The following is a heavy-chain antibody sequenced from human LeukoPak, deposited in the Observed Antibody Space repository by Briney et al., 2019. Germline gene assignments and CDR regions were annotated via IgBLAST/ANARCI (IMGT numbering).Heavy chain of an antibody. CDR3: ARVISSSWYHHDH. CDR1: RYTPTTAV. CDR2: ISTYNANT. D-gene: IGHD6-13*01. V-gene: IGHV1-18*01. Sequence: ASVKVSSKTPRYTPTTAVISSVRQAPGQRLEWMGWISTYNANTKYAQKFQGRVAMTTDTSTSTAYMELRNLRFDDTAFYYCARVISSSWYHHDHWGQGTLVTVSS. J-gene: IGHJ4*02.